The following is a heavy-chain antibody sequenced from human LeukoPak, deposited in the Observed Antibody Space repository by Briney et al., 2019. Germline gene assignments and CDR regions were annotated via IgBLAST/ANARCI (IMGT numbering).Heavy chain of an antibody. Sequence: PSETLSLTCTVSGGSISNYYWSWIRQPPGKGLEWIGYISHSGSTNYSPSLKSRVTISLDTSKNQFSLKLSSVTAADTAVYYCAGHHPRNTVDFWGQGTLVTVSS. J-gene: IGHJ4*02. CDR1: GGSISNYY. CDR3: AGHHPRNTVDF. V-gene: IGHV4-59*08. CDR2: ISHSGST. D-gene: IGHD2-8*02.